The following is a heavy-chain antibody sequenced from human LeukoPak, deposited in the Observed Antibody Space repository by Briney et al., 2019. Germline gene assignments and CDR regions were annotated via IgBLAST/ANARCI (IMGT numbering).Heavy chain of an antibody. D-gene: IGHD3-9*01. CDR1: GFTFSSYA. V-gene: IGHV3-23*01. CDR2: ISGSGGST. J-gene: IGHJ4*02. CDR3: AKNPYDIWTGYSYRFDY. Sequence: PGGSLRLSCAASGFTFSSYAMSWVRQAPGKGLEWVSAISGSGGSTYYADSVKGRFTISRDNSKNTLYLQMNSLRAEDTAVYYCAKNPYDIWTGYSYRFDYWGQGTLVTVSS.